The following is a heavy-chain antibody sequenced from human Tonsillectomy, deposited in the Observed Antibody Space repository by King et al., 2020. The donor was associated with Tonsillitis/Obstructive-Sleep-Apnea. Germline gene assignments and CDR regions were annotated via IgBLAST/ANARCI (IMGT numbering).Heavy chain of an antibody. CDR1: GFTFSDYY. V-gene: IGHV3-11*05. CDR2: ISSSSSYT. CDR3: ARGRGYSYGDWFDP. J-gene: IGHJ5*02. D-gene: IGHD5-18*01. Sequence: VQLVESGGGLVKPGGSLRLSCAASGFTFSDYYMSWIRQAPGKGLEWVSYISSSSSYTNYADSVKGRFTISRENAKNSLYLQMNSLRAEDTAVYYCARGRGYSYGDWFDPWGQGTLVTVSS.